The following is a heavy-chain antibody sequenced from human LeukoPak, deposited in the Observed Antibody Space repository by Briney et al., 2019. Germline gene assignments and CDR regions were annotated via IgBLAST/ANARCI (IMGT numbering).Heavy chain of an antibody. CDR1: GFTFSSYS. J-gene: IGHJ5*02. CDR2: ISSSSSYI. Sequence: GGSLRLSCAASGFTFSSYSMNWVRQAPGKGLEWVSSISSSSSYIYYADSVKDRFTISRDNAKNSLYLQMNSLRAEDTAVYYCARDEEFYSKRPNWFDPWGQGTLVTVSS. V-gene: IGHV3-21*01. D-gene: IGHD4-11*01. CDR3: ARDEEFYSKRPNWFDP.